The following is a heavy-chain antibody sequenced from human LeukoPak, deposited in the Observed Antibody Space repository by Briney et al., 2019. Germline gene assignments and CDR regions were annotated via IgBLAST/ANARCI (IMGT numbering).Heavy chain of an antibody. D-gene: IGHD1-1*01. CDR3: ARGWVNWNDVVGPMIDY. Sequence: GASVKVSCKASGYTFTSYYMHWVRQAPGQGLEWMGIINPSGGSTSYAQKFQGRVTMTRDTSTSTVYMELSSLRSEDTAVYYCARGWVNWNDVVGPMIDYWGQGTLVTVSS. J-gene: IGHJ4*02. CDR2: INPSGGST. V-gene: IGHV1-46*01. CDR1: GYTFTSYY.